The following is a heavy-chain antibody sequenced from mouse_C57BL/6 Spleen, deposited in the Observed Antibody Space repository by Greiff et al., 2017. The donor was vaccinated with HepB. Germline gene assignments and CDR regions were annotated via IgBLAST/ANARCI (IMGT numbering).Heavy chain of an antibody. CDR2: ISDGGSYT. CDR3: ARAYDYDGYYYAMDY. CDR1: GFTFSSYA. Sequence: EVMLVESGGGLVKPGGSLKLSCAASGFTFSSYAMSWVRQTPEKRLEWVATISDGGSYTYYPDNVKGRFTISRENAKNNLYLQMSHLKSEDTAMYYCARAYDYDGYYYAMDYWGQGTSVTVSS. J-gene: IGHJ4*01. V-gene: IGHV5-4*03. D-gene: IGHD2-4*01.